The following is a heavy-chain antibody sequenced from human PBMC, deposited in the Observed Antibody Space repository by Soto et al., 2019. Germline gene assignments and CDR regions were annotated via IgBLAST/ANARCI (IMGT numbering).Heavy chain of an antibody. J-gene: IGHJ4*02. CDR3: AIIMTGYYSPFDY. CDR1: GFIFTNYA. CDR2: ISGSGDTT. D-gene: IGHD3-9*01. Sequence: LRLSCAGSGFIFTNYAMTWVRQAPGKGLEWVSSISGSGDTTYYADSVRGRFIISIDNSKNTMCLQMNSLRAEDTAVYYCAIIMTGYYSPFDYWGQGTLVTVSS. V-gene: IGHV3-23*01.